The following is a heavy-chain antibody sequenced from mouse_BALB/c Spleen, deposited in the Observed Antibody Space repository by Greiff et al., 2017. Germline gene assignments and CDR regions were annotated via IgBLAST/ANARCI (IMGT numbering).Heavy chain of an antibody. CDR3: ARSYGNYVLAMDY. V-gene: IGHV3-6*02. CDR1: GYSITSGYY. D-gene: IGHD2-10*02. Sequence: EVKLQESGPGLVKPSQSLSLTCSVTGYSITSGYYWNWIRQFPGNKLEWMGYISYDGSNNYNPSLKNRISITRDTSKNQFFLKLNSVTTEDTATYYCARSYGNYVLAMDYWGQGTSVTVSS. J-gene: IGHJ4*01. CDR2: ISYDGSN.